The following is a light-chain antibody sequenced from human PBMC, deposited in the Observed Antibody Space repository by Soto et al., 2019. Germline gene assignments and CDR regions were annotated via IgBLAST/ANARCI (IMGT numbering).Light chain of an antibody. V-gene: IGLV1-44*01. J-gene: IGLJ1*01. Sequence: QAVVTQPPSASGTPGQRVTVSCSGSSSNIGSNTVSWYQQLPGTAPKLLIYSNTQRPSGVPDRFSGSKSDTSASLAISGLQSEDEADYYCAAWDDSLNALVFGTGTKLTVL. CDR1: SSNIGSNT. CDR2: SNT. CDR3: AAWDDSLNALV.